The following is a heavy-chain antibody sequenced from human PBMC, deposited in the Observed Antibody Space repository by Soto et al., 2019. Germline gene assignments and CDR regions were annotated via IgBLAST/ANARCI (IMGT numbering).Heavy chain of an antibody. V-gene: IGHV4-39*07. D-gene: IGHD5-12*01. CDR2: IYYSGST. CDR3: ARDRAGYSGYETDYYNWFDP. J-gene: IGHJ5*02. CDR1: GGSISSSSYY. Sequence: SETLSLTCTVSGGSISSSSYYWGWIRQPPGKGLEWIGSIYYSGSTYYNPSLKSRVTISVDTSKNQFSLKLSSVTAADTAVYYCARDRAGYSGYETDYYNWFDPWGQGTLVTVSS.